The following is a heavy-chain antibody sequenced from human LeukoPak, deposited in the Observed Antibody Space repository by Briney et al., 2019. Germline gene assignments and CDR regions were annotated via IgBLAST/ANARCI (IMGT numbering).Heavy chain of an antibody. CDR1: GGSISSRSYY. J-gene: IGHJ6*03. CDR2: IYYSGNT. Sequence: SETLSLTCTVSGGSISSRSYYWGWIRQPPGKGLEWIGTIYYSGNTYYNPSLKSRVTISLDTSKNQFSLTLRSVIAADTAVYFCARGGYTSGWPDYHYYMDVWGKGTTVTISS. V-gene: IGHV4-39*07. CDR3: ARGGYTSGWPDYHYYMDV. D-gene: IGHD6-19*01.